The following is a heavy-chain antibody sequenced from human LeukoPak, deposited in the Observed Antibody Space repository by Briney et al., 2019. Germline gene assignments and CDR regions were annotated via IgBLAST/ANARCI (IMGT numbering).Heavy chain of an antibody. CDR1: GFTFSSYS. CDR2: IYSGGST. CDR3: ARDRDANWFDP. D-gene: IGHD3-10*01. J-gene: IGHJ5*02. Sequence: GGSLRLSCAASGFTFSSYSMNWVRQAPGKGLEWVSVIYSGGSTYYADSVKGRFTISRDNSKNTLYLQMNSLRAEDTAVYYCARDRDANWFDPWGQGTLVTVSS. V-gene: IGHV3-53*01.